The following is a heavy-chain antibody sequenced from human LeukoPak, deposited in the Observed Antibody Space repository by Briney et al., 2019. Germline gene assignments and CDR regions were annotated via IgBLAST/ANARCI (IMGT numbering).Heavy chain of an antibody. CDR3: ARDLPFWSGHSWFDP. Sequence: GGSLRLSCAASGFTFSSYWMHWVRQAPGKGLVWVSRFNSDGSNTRYADSVKGRFTISRDNSKKTLHLQMNSLRTEDTAVYYCARDLPFWSGHSWFDPWGQGTLVTVSS. CDR1: GFTFSSYW. D-gene: IGHD3-3*01. CDR2: FNSDGSNT. J-gene: IGHJ5*02. V-gene: IGHV3-74*01.